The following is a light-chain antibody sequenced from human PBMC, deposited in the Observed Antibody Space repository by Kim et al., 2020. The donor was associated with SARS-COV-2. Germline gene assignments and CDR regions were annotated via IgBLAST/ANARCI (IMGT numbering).Light chain of an antibody. Sequence: QSALTQPASVSGSPGQSITISCTGTSDDIGAYNYVSWFQQYPGKAPKLILFDFNKRPSGVSNRFSGSKSGNTASLTISGLQAEDDAVYHCSSYTTSNTLIFGGGTQMTVL. J-gene: IGLJ2*01. CDR1: SDDIGAYNY. CDR3: SSYTTSNTLI. V-gene: IGLV2-14*03. CDR2: DFN.